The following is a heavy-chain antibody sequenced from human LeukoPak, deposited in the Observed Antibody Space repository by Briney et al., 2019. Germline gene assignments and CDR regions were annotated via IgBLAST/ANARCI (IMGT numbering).Heavy chain of an antibody. Sequence: SETLSLTCAVYGGSFSGYYWSWIRQPPGKGLEWIGYIYYSGSTNYNPSLKSRVTISVDTSKNQFSLKLSSVTAADTAVYYCARHRYQYCGGDCYSGDRDYDAFDIWGQGTMVTVSS. CDR2: IYYSGST. J-gene: IGHJ3*02. V-gene: IGHV4-59*01. CDR3: ARHRYQYCGGDCYSGDRDYDAFDI. D-gene: IGHD2-21*01. CDR1: GGSFSGYY.